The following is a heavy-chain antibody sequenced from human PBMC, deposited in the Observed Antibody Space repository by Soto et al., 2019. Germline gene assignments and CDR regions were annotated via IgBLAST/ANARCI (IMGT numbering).Heavy chain of an antibody. CDR1: GFTFTSSA. CDR2: IVVGSGNT. V-gene: IGHV1-58*01. J-gene: IGHJ4*02. CDR3: AAARGSGTGGFDY. Sequence: QMQLVQSGPEVKKPGTSVKVSCKASGFTFTSSAVQWVRQARGQRLEWIGWIVVGSGNTNYAQKFQERVTNTRDMSTSTAYMELSSLRSEDTAVYYCAAARGSGTGGFDYWGQGTLVTVSS. D-gene: IGHD3-10*01.